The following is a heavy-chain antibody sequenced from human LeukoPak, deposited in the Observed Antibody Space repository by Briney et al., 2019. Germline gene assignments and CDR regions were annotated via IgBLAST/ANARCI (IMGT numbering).Heavy chain of an antibody. CDR2: IKNDGSEK. V-gene: IGHV3-7*01. CDR3: ATDRGWRTSGYYLYYFEY. J-gene: IGHJ4*02. Sequence: GGSLRLSCAASGFTFSDYYMSWVRQAPGKGLEWVASIKNDGSEKYYVDSVRGRYTISRDNTKNSLYLQMSGLRAEDTAVYYCATDRGWRTSGYYLYYFEYWGQGTLVTFSS. D-gene: IGHD3-3*01. CDR1: GFTFSDYY.